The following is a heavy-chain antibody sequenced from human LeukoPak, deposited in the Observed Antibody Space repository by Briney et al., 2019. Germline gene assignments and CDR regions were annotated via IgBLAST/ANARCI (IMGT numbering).Heavy chain of an antibody. CDR2: ISYDGSNK. D-gene: IGHD5-24*01. CDR1: GFTFSSYG. CDR3: AKEEFVEMAHTIPGGFDY. V-gene: IGHV3-30*18. J-gene: IGHJ4*02. Sequence: PGGSLRLSCAASGFTFSSYGMHWVRQAPGKGLEWVAVISYDGSNKYYADSVKGRFTISRDNSKNTLYLQMNSLRAEDTAVYYCAKEEFVEMAHTIPGGFDYWGQGTLVTASS.